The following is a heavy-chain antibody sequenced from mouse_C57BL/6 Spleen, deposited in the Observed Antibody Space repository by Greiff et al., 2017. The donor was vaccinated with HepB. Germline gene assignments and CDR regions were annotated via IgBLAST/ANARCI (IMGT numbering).Heavy chain of an antibody. D-gene: IGHD4-1*01. J-gene: IGHJ3*01. CDR3: ARWGANWDHFAY. CDR2: INPSSGYT. V-gene: IGHV1-4*01. Sequence: VQLQQSGAELARPGASVKMSCKASGYTFTSYTMHWVKQRPGQGLEWIGYINPSSGYTKYNQKFKDKATLTADKSSSTAYMQLSSLTSEDSAVYYCARWGANWDHFAYWGQVTLVTVSA. CDR1: GYTFTSYT.